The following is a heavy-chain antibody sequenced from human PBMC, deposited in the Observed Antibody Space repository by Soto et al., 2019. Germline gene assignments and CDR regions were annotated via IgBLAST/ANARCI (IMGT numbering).Heavy chain of an antibody. J-gene: IGHJ4*01. CDR2: TYYRSKWYY. Sequence: SPTLPLTYALTGDIVSSNSAGWNWVRQYPSRGLEWLGRTYYRSKWYYEYAVSVRGRITINPDTSKNQYSLQLNSVTPEDTAVYFCARGEQYSGRIFDYWGQGTLVTVSS. D-gene: IGHD1-26*01. CDR3: ARGEQYSGRIFDY. CDR1: GDIVSSNSAG. V-gene: IGHV6-1*01.